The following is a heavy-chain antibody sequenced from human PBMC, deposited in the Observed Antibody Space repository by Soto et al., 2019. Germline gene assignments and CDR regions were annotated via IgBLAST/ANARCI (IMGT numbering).Heavy chain of an antibody. V-gene: IGHV3-48*01. J-gene: IGHJ4*02. CDR2: ISSSSSTI. D-gene: IGHD3-10*01. CDR3: ARAGVWFGELPGGY. Sequence: ESGGGLVQPGGSLRLSCAASGFTFSSYSMNWVRQAPGKGLEWVSYISSSSSTIYYADSVKGRFTISRDNAKNSLYLQMNSLRAEDTAVYYCARAGVWFGELPGGYWGQGTLVTVSS. CDR1: GFTFSSYS.